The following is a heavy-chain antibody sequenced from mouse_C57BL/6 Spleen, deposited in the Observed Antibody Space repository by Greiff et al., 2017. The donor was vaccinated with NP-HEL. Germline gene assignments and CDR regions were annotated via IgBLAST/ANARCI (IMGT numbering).Heavy chain of an antibody. D-gene: IGHD1-1*01. CDR2: INPNNGGT. V-gene: IGHV1-22*01. J-gene: IGHJ1*03. CDR3: ARPYGSSPYWYFDV. Sequence: EVQLQQSGPELVKPGASVKMSCKASGYTFTDYNMHWVKQSHGKSLEWIGYINPNNGGTSYNQKFKGKATLTVNKSSSTAYMELRSLTSEDSAVYYCARPYGSSPYWYFDVWGTGTTVTVSS. CDR1: GYTFTDYN.